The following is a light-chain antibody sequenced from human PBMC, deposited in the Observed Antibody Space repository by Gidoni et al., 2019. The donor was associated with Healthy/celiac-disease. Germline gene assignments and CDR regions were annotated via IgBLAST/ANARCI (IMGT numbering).Light chain of an antibody. Sequence: DIQMTQSPSSLSASVGDRVTITCRASQSISSYLNWYQQKPGKAPKLLIYAPSSLQSGVPSRCSGSGAGTDFTLTISSRQPEDFATYYCQQSYSTPPYTFGQGTKLEIK. V-gene: IGKV1-39*01. CDR3: QQSYSTPPYT. CDR2: APS. J-gene: IGKJ2*01. CDR1: QSISSY.